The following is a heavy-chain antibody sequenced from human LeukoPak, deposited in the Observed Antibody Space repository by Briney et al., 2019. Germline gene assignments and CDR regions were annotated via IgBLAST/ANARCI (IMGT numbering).Heavy chain of an antibody. CDR2: IYYRVTS. J-gene: IGHJ4*01. V-gene: IGHV4-59*08. CDR3: ARALGHYYGSGSGVDY. Sequence: SETLSLTCTVSGDSISTYYWSWIRQPPGKGLEWIGYIYYRVTSDYNPSLKSRVTMSVDMSTRQISLKLSSVTAADTAVYYCARALGHYYGSGSGVDYWGHGTLVTVSS. D-gene: IGHD3-10*01. CDR1: GDSISTYY.